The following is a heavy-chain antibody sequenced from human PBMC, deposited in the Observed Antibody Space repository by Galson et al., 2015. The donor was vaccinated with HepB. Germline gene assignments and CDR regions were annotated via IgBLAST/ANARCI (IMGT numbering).Heavy chain of an antibody. V-gene: IGHV3-9*01. D-gene: IGHD3-16*01. Sequence: SLRLSCAASGFTFDDYAMHWVRQAPGKGLEWVSGISWNSGSIGYADSVKGRFTISRDNAKNSLHLQMSSLRAEDTALYYCAKGPRYDYIWGSCLTLFDYWGQGTLVTVSS. J-gene: IGHJ4*02. CDR1: GFTFDDYA. CDR3: AKGPRYDYIWGSCLTLFDY. CDR2: ISWNSGSI.